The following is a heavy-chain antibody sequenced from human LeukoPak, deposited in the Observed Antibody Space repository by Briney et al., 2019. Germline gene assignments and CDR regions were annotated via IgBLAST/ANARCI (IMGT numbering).Heavy chain of an antibody. CDR1: GFTFSTYA. CDR2: VRGSGSDT. V-gene: IGHV3-23*01. D-gene: IGHD5-12*01. J-gene: IGHJ4*02. Sequence: GGSLRLSCAASGFTFSTYAMSWVRQAPGKGLEWVSAVRGSGSDTYYADSVKGRFTISRDDSKNTLFLQMNSLRAEDTAVYYCAKARVNSGYVRGAFDYWGQGSLVTVSS. CDR3: AKARVNSGYVRGAFDY.